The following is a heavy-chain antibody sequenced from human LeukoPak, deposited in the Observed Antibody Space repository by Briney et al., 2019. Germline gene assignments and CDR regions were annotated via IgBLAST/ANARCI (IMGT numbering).Heavy chain of an antibody. J-gene: IGHJ5*02. Sequence: SVKVSCKASGGTFSSYAISWVRQAPGQGLEWMGGIIPIFGTANYAQKFQGRVTITADESTSTAYMELSSLRSEDTAVYYCARVRMVYAMGNWFDPWGQGTLVTVSS. D-gene: IGHD2-8*01. V-gene: IGHV1-69*13. CDR1: GGTFSSYA. CDR2: IIPIFGTA. CDR3: ARVRMVYAMGNWFDP.